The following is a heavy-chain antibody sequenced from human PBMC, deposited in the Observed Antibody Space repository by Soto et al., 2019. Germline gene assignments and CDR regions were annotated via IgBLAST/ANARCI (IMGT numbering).Heavy chain of an antibody. CDR2: INQDGSGK. CDR1: GLTFDTHW. Sequence: GRALRLSCAASGLTFDTHWMAWVRQAPGKGLEWAAAINQDGSGKKYVDSVKGRFSISRDNAKNFVYLQMNSLRDEDTAVYYCVKCGSGCYYSLWGQGTTVTGSS. D-gene: IGHD3-10*01. J-gene: IGHJ6*02. V-gene: IGHV3-7*03. CDR3: VKCGSGCYYSL.